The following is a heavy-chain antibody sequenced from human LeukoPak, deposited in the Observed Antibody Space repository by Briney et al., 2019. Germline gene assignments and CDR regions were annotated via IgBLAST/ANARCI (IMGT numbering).Heavy chain of an antibody. CDR3: ARDSNGPAF. J-gene: IGHJ4*02. Sequence: GGSLRLSCAASGFTFSSYAMSWVRRAPGKGLEWVPVIYSDGGTFYSDSVKGRFTISRDYSKSTLYLQMNSLRADDTAVYYCARDSNGPAFWGQGTLVTVSS. CDR1: GFTFSSYA. CDR2: IYSDGGT. D-gene: IGHD6-19*01. V-gene: IGHV3-23*03.